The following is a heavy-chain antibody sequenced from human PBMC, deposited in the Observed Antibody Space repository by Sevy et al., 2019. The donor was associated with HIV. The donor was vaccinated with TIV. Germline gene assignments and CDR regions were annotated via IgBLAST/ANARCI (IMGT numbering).Heavy chain of an antibody. V-gene: IGHV3-23*01. CDR2: FSFGGSKI. CDR1: GFTFSIYT. Sequence: GGSLRLSCAASGFTFSIYTMSWVRQAPGKGLEWVSTFSFGGSKIYYADSVKGRFTSSRDNSRNTVYLQMNSLRADDTAVYYCAREGCTQPHDYWGQGTLVTVSS. CDR3: AREGCTQPHDY. J-gene: IGHJ4*02. D-gene: IGHD2-8*01.